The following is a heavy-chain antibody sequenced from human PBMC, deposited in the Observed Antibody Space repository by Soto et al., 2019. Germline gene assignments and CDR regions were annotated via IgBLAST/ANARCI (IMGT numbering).Heavy chain of an antibody. V-gene: IGHV3-23*01. D-gene: IGHD5-12*01. Sequence: EVQLLESGGDLIQTGGSLRVSCAASGFTFGTFVMSWVRQAPGKGLEWVSTLSPTGGRTYYADSVKGRFTISRDNSKGTLFLQMSSLRAGDTATYYCARAPASATGQFDYWGQGSLVTVAS. J-gene: IGHJ4*02. CDR2: LSPTGGRT. CDR1: GFTFGTFV. CDR3: ARAPASATGQFDY.